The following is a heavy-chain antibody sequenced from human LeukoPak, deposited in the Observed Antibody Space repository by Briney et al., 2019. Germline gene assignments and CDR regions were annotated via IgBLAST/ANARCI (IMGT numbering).Heavy chain of an antibody. CDR2: INPSGGST. Sequence: GASVKVSCKASGYTFTSYYMHWVRQAPGQGLEWMGIINPSGGSTSYAQKFQGRVTMTRDTSISTAYMELSRLRSDDTAVYYCAREATGYSSSWPQHWGQGTLVTVSS. CDR1: GYTFTSYY. J-gene: IGHJ1*01. CDR3: AREATGYSSSWPQH. V-gene: IGHV1-46*01. D-gene: IGHD6-13*01.